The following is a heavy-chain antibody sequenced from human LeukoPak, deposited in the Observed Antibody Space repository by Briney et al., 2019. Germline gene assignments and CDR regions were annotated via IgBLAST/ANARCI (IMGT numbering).Heavy chain of an antibody. V-gene: IGHV4-34*01. CDR2: IYHSGST. J-gene: IGHJ3*02. Sequence: SETLSLTCAVYSGSFSGYYWSWIRQPPGKGLEWIGEIYHSGSTNYNPSLSSRVTISLDTSKNQFSLRLNSVTAADTAVYYCARLHCNGGSCYYWGAFDIWGQGTMVTVSS. CDR3: ARLHCNGGSCYYWGAFDI. CDR1: SGSFSGYY. D-gene: IGHD2-15*01.